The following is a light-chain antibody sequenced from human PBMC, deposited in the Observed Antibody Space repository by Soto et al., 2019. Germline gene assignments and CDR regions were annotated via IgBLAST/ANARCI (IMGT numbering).Light chain of an antibody. CDR2: SDN. CDR3: QSFDNGLGV. Sequence: QSVLTQPPSVSGAPGQRVTISCTGSSSNIGSGYAVHWYQHLPGAAPKLLIYSDNSRPSGVPDRFSGYQSGTSASLAITGLRPEDEADYFGQSFDNGLGVFGTVTKVPVL. CDR1: SSNIGSGYA. J-gene: IGLJ1*01. V-gene: IGLV1-40*01.